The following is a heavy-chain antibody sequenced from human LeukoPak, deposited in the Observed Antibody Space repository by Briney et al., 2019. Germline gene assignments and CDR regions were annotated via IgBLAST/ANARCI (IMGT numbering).Heavy chain of an antibody. CDR3: ARDGAITIFGVDIRYFDY. CDR2: INHSGST. V-gene: IGHV4-34*01. Sequence: SETLSLTCAVYGGSFSGYYWSWIRQPPGKGLEWVGEINHSGSTSYNPPLTSRVTISVDTSKNQFSLTLSSVTAADTAVYYCARDGAITIFGVDIRYFDYWGQGTLVTVSS. CDR1: GGSFSGYY. J-gene: IGHJ4*02. D-gene: IGHD3-3*01.